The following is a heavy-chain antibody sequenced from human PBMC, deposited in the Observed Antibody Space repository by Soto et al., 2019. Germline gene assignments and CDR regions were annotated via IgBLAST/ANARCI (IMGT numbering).Heavy chain of an antibody. CDR2: INHSGST. V-gene: IGHV4-30-4*01. Sequence: PSETLSLTCTVSGGSISSGNYYWSWIRQPPGKGLEWIGEINHSGSTNYNPSLKSRVTISVDTSKNQFSLNLRSVTAADTAVYYCASMGYHYGSGSYPLDYWGQGTLVTAPQ. D-gene: IGHD3-10*01. CDR1: GGSISSGNYY. CDR3: ASMGYHYGSGSYPLDY. J-gene: IGHJ4*02.